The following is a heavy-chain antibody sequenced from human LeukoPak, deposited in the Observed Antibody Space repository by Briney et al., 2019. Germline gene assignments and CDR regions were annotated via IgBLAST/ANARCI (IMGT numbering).Heavy chain of an antibody. CDR3: ARALILTGYYWIGGLLGNFDY. Sequence: SETLSLTCTVSGGSISSSSYYWGWIRQPPGKGLEWIGSIYYSGSTYYNPSLKSRVTISVDTSKNQFSLKLSSVTAADTAVYYCARALILTGYYWIGGLLGNFDYWGQGTLVTVSS. CDR1: GGSISSSSYY. J-gene: IGHJ4*02. D-gene: IGHD3-9*01. V-gene: IGHV4-39*01. CDR2: IYYSGST.